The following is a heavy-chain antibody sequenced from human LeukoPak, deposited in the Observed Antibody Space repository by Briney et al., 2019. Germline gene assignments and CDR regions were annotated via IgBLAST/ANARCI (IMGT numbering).Heavy chain of an antibody. Sequence: PSETLSLTCTVSGGSISNYYWSWIRQPPGKGLEWIGYIYYTGSTNYNPSLNSRVTISVDTSKNQFSLKLSSVTAADTAVYYCARLVNWFDPWGQGTLVTVSS. D-gene: IGHD2-2*01. CDR2: IYYTGST. V-gene: IGHV4-59*08. CDR1: GGSISNYY. CDR3: ARLVNWFDP. J-gene: IGHJ5*02.